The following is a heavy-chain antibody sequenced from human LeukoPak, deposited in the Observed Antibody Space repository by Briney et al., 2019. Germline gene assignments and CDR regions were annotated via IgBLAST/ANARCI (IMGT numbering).Heavy chain of an antibody. CDR1: GGSFSGYY. CDR3: AGGRGYLVDP. V-gene: IGHV4-34*01. Sequence: PSETLSLTCAVYGGSFSGYYWSWIRQPPGKGLEWIGEINHSGSTNYNPSLKSRVTISVDTSKNQFSLKLSSVTAADTAVYYCAGGRGYLVDPWGQGTLVTVSS. CDR2: INHSGST. J-gene: IGHJ5*02. D-gene: IGHD6-13*01.